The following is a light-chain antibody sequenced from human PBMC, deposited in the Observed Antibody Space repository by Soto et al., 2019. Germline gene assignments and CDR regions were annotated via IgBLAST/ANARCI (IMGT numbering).Light chain of an antibody. CDR2: GVS. Sequence: EIVMTQSPATLSVSPGERATLSCGASQSVSSNLAWYQQKPGQAPRLLFYGVSTRATGIPARFSGSGSGTDFTLTISSLQSEDFAVYYCQQYNNWPLAFGQGTKLEIK. CDR3: QQYNNWPLA. V-gene: IGKV3-15*01. J-gene: IGKJ2*01. CDR1: QSVSSN.